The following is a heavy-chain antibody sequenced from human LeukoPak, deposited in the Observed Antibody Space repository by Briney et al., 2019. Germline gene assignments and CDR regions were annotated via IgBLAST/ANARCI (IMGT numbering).Heavy chain of an antibody. CDR3: ARDRYYGSGSYGVLDY. V-gene: IGHV3-30*04. CDR1: GFTFSSYV. CDR2: ISYDGSNE. D-gene: IGHD3-10*01. Sequence: GGSLRLSCAASGFTFSSYVMHWVRQAPGKGLEWVAIISYDGSNEYYADSVKGRFTISRDNSKNTLYLQMNSLRAEDTAVYYCARDRYYGSGSYGVLDYWGQGTLVTVSS. J-gene: IGHJ4*02.